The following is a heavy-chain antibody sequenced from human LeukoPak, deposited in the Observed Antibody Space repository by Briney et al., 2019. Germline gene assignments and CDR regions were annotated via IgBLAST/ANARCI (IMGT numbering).Heavy chain of an antibody. CDR3: AGEMATITYAFDI. CDR2: ISGSGGTT. V-gene: IGHV3-23*01. J-gene: IGHJ3*02. D-gene: IGHD5-24*01. CDR1: GFTFSSDA. Sequence: PGGSLRLSCAASGFTFSSDAMSWVRQAPGKGLEWVSAISGSGGTTYYADSVKGRFTISRDNSKNTLYLQMNSLRAEDTAVYYCAGEMATITYAFDIWGQGTMVTVSS.